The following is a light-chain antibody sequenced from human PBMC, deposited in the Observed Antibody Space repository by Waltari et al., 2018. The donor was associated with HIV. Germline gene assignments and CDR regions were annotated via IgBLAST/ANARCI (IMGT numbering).Light chain of an antibody. CDR3: ATWDGSLGGFYV. V-gene: IGLV1-47*01. CDR1: TSNVGSNF. J-gene: IGLJ1*01. CDR2: RDN. Sequence: QSVLTQPPSASGTPGQRVTISCSGTTSNVGSNFVSWYQQPPGTAPKLLIYRDNRRPSGVPDRFSGSKSGASASLAISGLRSEDEGDYYCATWDGSLGGFYVFGAGTKVTVL.